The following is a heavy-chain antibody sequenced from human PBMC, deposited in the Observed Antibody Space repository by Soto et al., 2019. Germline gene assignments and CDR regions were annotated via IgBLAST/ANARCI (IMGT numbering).Heavy chain of an antibody. J-gene: IGHJ4*02. CDR3: ARPPDSITGTTSDY. Sequence: GESLKISCNGSGYSFTIYWISWVRQMPGKGLEWMGRIDPSDSYTNYSPSFQGHVTISADKSISTAYLQWSSLKASDTAMYYCARPPDSITGTTSDYWGQGTLVTVSS. D-gene: IGHD1-7*01. V-gene: IGHV5-10-1*01. CDR1: GYSFTIYW. CDR2: IDPSDSYT.